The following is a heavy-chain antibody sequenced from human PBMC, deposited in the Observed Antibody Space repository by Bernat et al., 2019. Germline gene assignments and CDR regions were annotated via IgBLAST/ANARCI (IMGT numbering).Heavy chain of an antibody. CDR1: GYIFTGYY. J-gene: IGHJ3*01. V-gene: IGHV1-2*02. CDR3: ARGPAGEYESTEYYLGAFDF. D-gene: IGHD3-22*01. CDR2: INPNSGGI. Sequence: QVQLVQSGAEVKKPGASVKVSCKASGYIFTGYYMHWVRQAPGQGLEWMGWINPNSGGIKYAQKFQSRVTMTRDTAISTAYMGLSRLRSDDTAVYYCARGPAGEYESTEYYLGAFDFWGQGTMVTASS.